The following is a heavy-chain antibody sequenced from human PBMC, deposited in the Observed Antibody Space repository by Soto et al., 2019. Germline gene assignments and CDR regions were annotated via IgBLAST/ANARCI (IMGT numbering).Heavy chain of an antibody. V-gene: IGHV4-59*02. Sequence: SETLSLTCSFSGDSVTSHYLTWIRQSPEKGLEWIGYMHYTGFSHYNPSLKSRLTISVDRSKNQFTLQMNSLRAEDTAVYYCARAYCSGGSCYPFDYWGQGTPVTVSS. J-gene: IGHJ4*02. CDR3: ARAYCSGGSCYPFDY. D-gene: IGHD2-15*01. CDR1: GDSVTSHY. CDR2: MHYTGFS.